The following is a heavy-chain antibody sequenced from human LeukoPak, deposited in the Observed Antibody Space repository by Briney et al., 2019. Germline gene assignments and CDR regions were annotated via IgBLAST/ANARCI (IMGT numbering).Heavy chain of an antibody. Sequence: GGSLRLSCAASGFTFSSYGMHWVRQAPGKGLEWVAFIRYDGSNKYYADSVKGRSTISRDNSKNTLYLQMNSLRAEDTAVYYCARDVVPAAGLWYFDLWGRGTLVTVSS. CDR2: IRYDGSNK. V-gene: IGHV3-30*02. D-gene: IGHD2-2*01. CDR1: GFTFSSYG. CDR3: ARDVVPAAGLWYFDL. J-gene: IGHJ2*01.